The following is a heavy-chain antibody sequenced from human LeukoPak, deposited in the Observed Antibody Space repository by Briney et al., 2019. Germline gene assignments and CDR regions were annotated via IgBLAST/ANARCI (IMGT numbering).Heavy chain of an antibody. CDR2: TIGSGDTT. J-gene: IGHJ3*02. D-gene: IGHD2-2*01. V-gene: IGHV3-23*01. CDR1: AFTFTSNA. Sequence: GRSLRPSCAVAAFTFTSNAMSWVRQAPGKGLEWDSTTIGSGDTTYYADSVKGRFTICRDNSKNTLYLQMNSVRVEDTAVYYCAKSKGSSSGAFDIWGQGKMVTVSS. CDR3: AKSKGSSSGAFDI.